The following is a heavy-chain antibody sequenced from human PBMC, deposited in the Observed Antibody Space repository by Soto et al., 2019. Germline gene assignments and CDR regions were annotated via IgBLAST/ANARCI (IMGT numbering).Heavy chain of an antibody. CDR3: AGEGATSY. V-gene: IGHV4-59*01. Sequence: SESLSLTCTVSGGSISSYYWSWIRQPPGKGLEWIGYIYYSGSTNYNPSLKSRVTISVDTSKNQFSLKLSSVTAADTAVYYCAGEGATSYWGQGTLVTVSS. CDR1: GGSISSYY. D-gene: IGHD1-26*01. CDR2: IYYSGST. J-gene: IGHJ4*02.